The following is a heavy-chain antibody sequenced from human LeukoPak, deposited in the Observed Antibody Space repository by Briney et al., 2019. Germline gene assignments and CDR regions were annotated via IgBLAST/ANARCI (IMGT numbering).Heavy chain of an antibody. D-gene: IGHD1-26*01. V-gene: IGHV1-2*02. CDR2: INPNSGVT. J-gene: IGHJ5*02. CDR1: GYTFTGYY. CDR3: ARDLGSSGIDP. Sequence: ASVKVSCKTSGYTFTGYYIHWVRQAPGQGLEWMGWINPNSGVTNYAQKFQGRVTMTRVMSISSAYMELSRLRSDDTAVYYCARDLGSSGIDPWGQGTLVTVSS.